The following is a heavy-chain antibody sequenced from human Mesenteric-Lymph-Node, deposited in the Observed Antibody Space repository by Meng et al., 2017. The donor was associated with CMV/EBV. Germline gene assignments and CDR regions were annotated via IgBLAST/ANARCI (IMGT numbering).Heavy chain of an antibody. D-gene: IGHD1-1*01. Sequence: GESLKISCAASGFTFSSYAMSWVRQAPGKGLEWVSAISGSGGSTYYADSVKGRFTISRDNAKNVLYLQMNSLRDEDTAVYYCARACRQVNNCYLDYWGQGTLVTVSS. CDR1: GFTFSSYA. CDR2: ISGSGGST. CDR3: ARACRQVNNCYLDY. J-gene: IGHJ4*02. V-gene: IGHV3-23*01.